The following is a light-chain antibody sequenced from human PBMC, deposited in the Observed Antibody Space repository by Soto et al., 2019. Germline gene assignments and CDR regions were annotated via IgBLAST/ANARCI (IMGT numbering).Light chain of an antibody. CDR3: AAWDDSLRAPV. Sequence: QPVLTQPPSASGTPGQRVTISCPGSSSNIENNFVYWYQHLPGTAPKLLIYNDNRRPSGVPDRFSGSKSGTSASLAISGLRSEDEADYYCAAWDDSLRAPVFGGGTKVTVL. CDR2: NDN. V-gene: IGLV1-47*02. J-gene: IGLJ3*02. CDR1: SSNIENNF.